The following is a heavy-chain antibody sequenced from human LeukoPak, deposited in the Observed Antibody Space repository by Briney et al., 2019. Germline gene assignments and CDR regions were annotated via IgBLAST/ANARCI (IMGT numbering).Heavy chain of an antibody. J-gene: IGHJ6*03. CDR3: ARGLAAADHYYYMDV. CDR2: INPSGGST. Sequence: ASVKVSCKASGYTFTSYYMHWVRQAPGQGLEWMGIINPSGGSTSYAQKFQGRVTMTRDMSTSTVYMELSSLRSEDTAVYYCARGLAAADHYYYMDVWVKGTTVTVSS. V-gene: IGHV1-46*01. D-gene: IGHD6-13*01. CDR1: GYTFTSYY.